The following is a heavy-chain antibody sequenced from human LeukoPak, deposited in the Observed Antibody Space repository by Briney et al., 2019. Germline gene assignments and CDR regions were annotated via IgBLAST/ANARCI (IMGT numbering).Heavy chain of an antibody. J-gene: IGHJ5*02. D-gene: IGHD2-21*02. V-gene: IGHV3-48*03. CDR1: GFTFSSYE. CDR3: ARIVVVTGGFDP. CDR2: ISSSGSTI. Sequence: PGGSLRLSCAASGFTFSSYEMNWVRQAPGKGLEWVSYISSSGSTIYYADSVKGRFTISRDNAKNSLYLQMNSLRAEDTAVYYCARIVVVTGGFDPWGQGTLVTVSS.